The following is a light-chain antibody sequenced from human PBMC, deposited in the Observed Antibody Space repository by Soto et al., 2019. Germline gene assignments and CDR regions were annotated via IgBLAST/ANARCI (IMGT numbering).Light chain of an antibody. CDR1: SSDVGAYNF. Sequence: QSVLTQPRSVSGSPGQSVTISCTGSSSDVGAYNFASWYQQHPGAAPKLLTHDVNKRPPGVPDRFSASKSGNTASLTISGLQAEDEAEYYCCSYAGDYRYVFGSGTKLTVL. CDR3: CSYAGDYRYV. V-gene: IGLV2-11*01. CDR2: DVN. J-gene: IGLJ1*01.